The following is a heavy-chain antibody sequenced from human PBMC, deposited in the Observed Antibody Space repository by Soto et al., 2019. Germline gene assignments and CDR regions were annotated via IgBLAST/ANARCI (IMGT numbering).Heavy chain of an antibody. J-gene: IGHJ6*03. CDR3: AKAGATPYYYVPRYYYMDV. Sequence: QVQLVESGGGVVQPGRSLRLSCAASGFTFSSYGMHWVRQAPGKGLEGVAVISYDGSNKYYADSVKGRFTISRDNSKNTLYLQMNSLRAEDAAVYYCAKAGATPYYYVPRYYYMDVWGKGTTVTVSS. CDR2: ISYDGSNK. V-gene: IGHV3-30*18. CDR1: GFTFSSYG. D-gene: IGHD3-10*02.